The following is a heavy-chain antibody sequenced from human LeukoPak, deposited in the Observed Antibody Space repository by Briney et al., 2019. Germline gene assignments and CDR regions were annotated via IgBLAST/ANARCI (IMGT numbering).Heavy chain of an antibody. Sequence: TGGSLRLSCVASGFTVSTNYMSWVRQAPGKGLEWVSVIYSGGITNYADSVKGRFTISRHDSKNTVYLQMNSLRAEDTALYYCARVAPGYTYAYGAPYYFDNWGQGTLVTVSS. V-gene: IGHV3-53*04. J-gene: IGHJ4*02. D-gene: IGHD5-18*01. CDR3: ARVAPGYTYAYGAPYYFDN. CDR1: GFTVSTNY. CDR2: IYSGGIT.